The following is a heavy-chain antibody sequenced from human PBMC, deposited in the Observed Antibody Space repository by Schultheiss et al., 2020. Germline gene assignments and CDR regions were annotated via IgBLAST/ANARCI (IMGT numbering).Heavy chain of an antibody. Sequence: SETLSLTCAVSGGSISSSNWWSWVRQPPGKGLEWIGSIYHSGSTYYNPSLKSRVTISVDTSKNQFSLKLSSVTAADTAVYYCARDIVVVVAATLQYNWFDPWGQGTLVTVSS. CDR2: IYHSGST. D-gene: IGHD2-15*01. CDR1: GGSISSSNW. V-gene: IGHV4-4*02. J-gene: IGHJ5*02. CDR3: ARDIVVVVAATLQYNWFDP.